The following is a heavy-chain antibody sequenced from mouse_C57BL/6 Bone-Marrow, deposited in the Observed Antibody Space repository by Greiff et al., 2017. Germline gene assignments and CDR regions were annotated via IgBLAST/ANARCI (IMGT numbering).Heavy chain of an antibody. J-gene: IGHJ4*01. CDR1: GYTFTDYY. D-gene: IGHD2-4*01. CDR2: ISPGSCNT. V-gene: IGHV1-76*01. CDR3: ARFDYDEDYYYAMDY. Sequence: QVQLQQSGAELVRPGASVKLSCKASGYTFTDYYINWVKQRPGQGLEWIARISPGSCNTYYNEKFKGKATLTAEKSSSTAYMQLSSLTSEDSAVYFCARFDYDEDYYYAMDYWGQGTSVTVSS.